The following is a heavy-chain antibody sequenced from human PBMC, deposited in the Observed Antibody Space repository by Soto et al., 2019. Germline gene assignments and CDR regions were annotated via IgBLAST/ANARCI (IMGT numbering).Heavy chain of an antibody. CDR1: GFNFGSCA. Sequence: GVSLRVSCAASGFNFGSCAMSWVRQAPGKGLAWVSAISGSGGSTYYAESMKAWFSISRDNSKNTLYLQRKGLRAEDTVVYYCAKGGRIQLLTYGYYGMDIWGQGTTVTVSS. J-gene: IGHJ6*02. CDR2: ISGSGGST. CDR3: AKGGRIQLLTYGYYGMDI. D-gene: IGHD5-18*01. V-gene: IGHV3-23*01.